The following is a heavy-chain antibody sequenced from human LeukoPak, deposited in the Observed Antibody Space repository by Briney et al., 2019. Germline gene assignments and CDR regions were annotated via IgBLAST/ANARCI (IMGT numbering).Heavy chain of an antibody. D-gene: IGHD3-16*02. CDR1: GFTFSSYW. Sequence: GGSLRLSCAASGFTFSSYWMSWVRQAPGKGMEWVANIKKDGGEKYYVDSVKGRFTIARDNAKNSLYLQMNSLRAEDTAVYYCARDRESLDYVWGSYRFFYYWGQGTLVTVSS. CDR3: ARDRESLDYVWGSYRFFYY. CDR2: IKKDGGEK. V-gene: IGHV3-7*03. J-gene: IGHJ4*02.